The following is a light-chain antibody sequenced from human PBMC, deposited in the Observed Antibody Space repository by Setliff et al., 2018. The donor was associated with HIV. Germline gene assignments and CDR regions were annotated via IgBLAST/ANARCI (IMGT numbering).Light chain of an antibody. CDR3: CSNTGSNTYV. Sequence: QFALTQPASVSGSPGQSITISCTGTSGDVGRYNLVSWYQQQPGKPPKLMIYQASKRPSGVSNRFSGSKSGNTASLTISGLQAEDEADYYCCSNTGSNTYVFGTGTKV. V-gene: IGLV2-23*01. J-gene: IGLJ1*01. CDR2: QAS. CDR1: SGDVGRYNL.